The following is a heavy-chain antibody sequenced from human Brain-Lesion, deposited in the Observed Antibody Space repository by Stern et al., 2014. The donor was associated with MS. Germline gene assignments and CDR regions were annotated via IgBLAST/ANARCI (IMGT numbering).Heavy chain of an antibody. CDR2: FYYRGST. CDR3: AKLWLGELPESPFDY. Sequence: VQLVESGPGLVKPSETLSLTCTVSGGSISSSSYYWGWIRQPPGKGLEWIGSFYYRGSTTYNPSLKSRVTIPMDTSKTQFSLRLSSVTAADTAVYFCAKLWLGELPESPFDYWGQGTLVTVSS. J-gene: IGHJ4*02. V-gene: IGHV4-39*01. CDR1: GGSISSSSYY. D-gene: IGHD3-10*01.